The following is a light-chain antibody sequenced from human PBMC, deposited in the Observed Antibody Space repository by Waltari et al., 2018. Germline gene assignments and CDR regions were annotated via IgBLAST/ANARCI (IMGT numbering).Light chain of an antibody. J-gene: IGLJ3*02. CDR1: SNDIGGYDH. V-gene: IGLV2-8*01. CDR3: CSYAGSNNLGV. Sequence: QSALTQPPSASGSPGQSVTISCTGTSNDIGGYDHVSSYQQHPGKAPKLVIYEVAKRPPGVPDRFSGSQSGNTASLTVSGLQAEDEADYYCCSYAGSNNLGVFGGGTKLTVL. CDR2: EVA.